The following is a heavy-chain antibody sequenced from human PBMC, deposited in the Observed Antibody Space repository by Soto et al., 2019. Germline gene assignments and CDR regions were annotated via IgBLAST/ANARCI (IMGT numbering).Heavy chain of an antibody. Sequence: PSETLSLTCTVSGGSISSSSYYWGWIRQPPGKGLEWIGYIYYSGSTYYNPSLKSRVTISVDASKNQFSLKLSSVTAADTAVYYCARDVYSSGWYSDYWGQGTLVTVSS. CDR3: ARDVYSSGWYSDY. J-gene: IGHJ4*02. CDR1: GGSISSSSYY. V-gene: IGHV4-30-4*08. CDR2: IYYSGST. D-gene: IGHD6-19*01.